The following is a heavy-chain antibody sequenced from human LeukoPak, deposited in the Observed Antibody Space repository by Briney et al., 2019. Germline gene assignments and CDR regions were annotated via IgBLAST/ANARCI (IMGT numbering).Heavy chain of an antibody. CDR2: ISGSGGST. J-gene: IGHJ4*02. Sequence: QPGGSLRLSCAASGFTFSSYAMSWVRQAPGKGLEWVSAISGSGGSTYYADSVKGRFTISRDNSKNTLYLQMNSLRAEDTAVYYCAKVQRYSSSWYLDCWGQGTLVTVSS. CDR1: GFTFSSYA. V-gene: IGHV3-23*01. CDR3: AKVQRYSSSWYLDC. D-gene: IGHD6-13*01.